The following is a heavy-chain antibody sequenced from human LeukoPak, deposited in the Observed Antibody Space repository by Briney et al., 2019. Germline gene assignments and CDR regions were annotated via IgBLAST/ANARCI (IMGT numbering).Heavy chain of an antibody. Sequence: SETLSLTCTVSGGSISSYYWSWIRQPPGKGLEWIGYIYYSGSTNYNPSLKSRVTISVGTSKNQFSLKLSSVTAADTAVYYCARDGYSSSPTGYFDYWGQGTLVTVSS. CDR2: IYYSGST. CDR1: GGSISSYY. CDR3: ARDGYSSSPTGYFDY. V-gene: IGHV4-59*01. D-gene: IGHD6-13*01. J-gene: IGHJ4*02.